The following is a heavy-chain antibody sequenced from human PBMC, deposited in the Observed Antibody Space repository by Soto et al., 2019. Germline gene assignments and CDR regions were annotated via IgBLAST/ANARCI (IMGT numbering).Heavy chain of an antibody. J-gene: IGHJ5*02. CDR2: IFYTGST. Sequence: QVQLQESGPGLVRPSETLSLTCTVSGGSISRYFWSWIRQSPGKGLAWIGYIFYTGSTTYNSSLKRLVTISIDTSKTQFSLKLSSLTAADTAVYYCAHFSDLEWFDPWGQGTLVTVSS. CDR1: GGSISRYF. CDR3: AHFSDLEWFDP. V-gene: IGHV4-59*01. D-gene: IGHD2-21*01.